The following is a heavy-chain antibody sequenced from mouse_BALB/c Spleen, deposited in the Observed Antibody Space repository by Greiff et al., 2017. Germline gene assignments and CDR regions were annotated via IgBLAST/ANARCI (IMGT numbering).Heavy chain of an antibody. CDR3: ARSYGSSYGYAMDY. V-gene: IGHV1-4*01. D-gene: IGHD1-1*01. Sequence: QVQLKESGAELARPGASVKMSCKASGYTFTSYTMHWVKQRPGQGLEWIGYINPSSGYTNYNQKFKDKATLTADKSSSTAYMQLSSLTSEDSAVYYCARSYGSSYGYAMDYWGQGTSVTVSS. CDR1: GYTFTSYT. J-gene: IGHJ4*01. CDR2: INPSSGYT.